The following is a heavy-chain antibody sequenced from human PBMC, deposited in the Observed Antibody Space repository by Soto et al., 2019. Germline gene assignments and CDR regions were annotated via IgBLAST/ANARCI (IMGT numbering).Heavy chain of an antibody. CDR1: GGTFSSYS. V-gene: IGHV1-69*13. CDR2: IIPIFGTT. D-gene: IGHD3-16*01. Sequence: SVKVSCKASGGTFSSYSINWVRQAPGQGLEWMGGIIPIFGTTNYAQKFQGRVTITADESTGTAYMELSSLRSEDTAEYYCARGDGDYIGGRPDYWGQGTLVTVPS. J-gene: IGHJ4*02. CDR3: ARGDGDYIGGRPDY.